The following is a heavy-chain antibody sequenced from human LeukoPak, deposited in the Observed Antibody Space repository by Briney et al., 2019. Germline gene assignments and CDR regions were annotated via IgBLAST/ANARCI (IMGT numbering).Heavy chain of an antibody. Sequence: ASVKVSCKASGYTFTGYYMHWVRQAPGQGLEWMGRINPNSGGTNYAQKFQGRVTMTRDTSISTAYMELSRLRSDDTAVYYCAREFDILTGHYRSIQFDPWGQGTLVTVSS. CDR3: AREFDILTGHYRSIQFDP. CDR2: INPNSGGT. V-gene: IGHV1-2*06. D-gene: IGHD3-9*01. J-gene: IGHJ5*02. CDR1: GYTFTGYY.